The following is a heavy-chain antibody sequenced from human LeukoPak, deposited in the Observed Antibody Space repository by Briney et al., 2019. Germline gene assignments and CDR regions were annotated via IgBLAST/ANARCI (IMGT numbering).Heavy chain of an antibody. Sequence: GGSLRLSCAASGFTFSNYGMRWVRQAPGKGLEWVAAIIYNGSNKYYADSVKGRFTISRDNSKNTLSLQMNSLRAEDTAVYYCAKNAQSGNCPFDYWGQGTLVTVSS. CDR1: GFTFSNYG. J-gene: IGHJ4*02. CDR2: IIYNGSNK. D-gene: IGHD4-23*01. V-gene: IGHV3-30*18. CDR3: AKNAQSGNCPFDY.